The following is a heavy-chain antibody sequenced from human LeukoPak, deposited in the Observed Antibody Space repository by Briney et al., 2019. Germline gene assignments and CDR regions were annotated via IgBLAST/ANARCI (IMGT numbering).Heavy chain of an antibody. CDR3: ARVPFTPHYSYYYMDV. V-gene: IGHV4-59*01. Sequence: PSGSLCLSCTASGCTISNYYLNWVRQAPGKGLEWVGFIYYSGSTNYNPSLKGRVTISVDTYKNQFSLKLSSVTAADTAVYYCARVPFTPHYSYYYMDVWGKGTTVTVSS. CDR2: IYYSGST. J-gene: IGHJ6*03. CDR1: GCTISNYY.